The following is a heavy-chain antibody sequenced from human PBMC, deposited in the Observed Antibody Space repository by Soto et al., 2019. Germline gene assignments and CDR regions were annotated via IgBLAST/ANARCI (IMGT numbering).Heavy chain of an antibody. J-gene: IGHJ4*02. Sequence: GGSLRLSCAASGFTFSSYAMSWVRQAPGKGLEWVSAISGSGGSTYYADSVKGRFTISRDNSKNTLYLQMNSLRAEDTAVYYCAKAFSGSYYHLYFDYWGQGTLVTVSS. CDR2: ISGSGGST. CDR3: AKAFSGSYYHLYFDY. D-gene: IGHD1-26*01. CDR1: GFTFSSYA. V-gene: IGHV3-23*01.